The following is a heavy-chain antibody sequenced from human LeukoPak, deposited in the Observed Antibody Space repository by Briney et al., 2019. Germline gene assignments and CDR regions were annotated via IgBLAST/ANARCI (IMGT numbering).Heavy chain of an antibody. D-gene: IGHD1-26*01. J-gene: IGHJ4*02. CDR3: ARVWELSFDH. V-gene: IGHV3-53*01. Sequence: PGGALILSCAASWFTVNTDHMSRVRQAPGKGLGWVAISYSEEWVPISSGGGSSQYAESVKGRFTISRDNSRSTLSLQMNSLRAEDTALYYCARVWELSFDHWGQGTLVTVSS. CDR1: WFTVNTDH. CDR2: SYSEEWVPISSGGGSS.